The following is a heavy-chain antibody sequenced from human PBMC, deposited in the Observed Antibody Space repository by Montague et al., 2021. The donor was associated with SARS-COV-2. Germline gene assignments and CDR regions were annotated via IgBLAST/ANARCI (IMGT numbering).Heavy chain of an antibody. D-gene: IGHD3-10*01. CDR3: ARLESTRGVIIRGAFRI. Sequence: SETLSLTCSVSGDSINNSRYYWGWIRQPPGKGLEWIGTIYYSGXAXYXXXXKXRVTISVDTSKDQFSLKLNSVTATDTAVYYCARLESTRGVIIRGAFRIWGQGTKVTVSS. J-gene: IGHJ3*02. CDR2: IYYSGXA. V-gene: IGHV4-39*01. CDR1: GDSINNSRYY.